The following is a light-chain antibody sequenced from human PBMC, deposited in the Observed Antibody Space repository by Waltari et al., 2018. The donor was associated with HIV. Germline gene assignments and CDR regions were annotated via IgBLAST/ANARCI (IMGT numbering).Light chain of an antibody. Sequence: QSVLTQPPSVSAAPGQKVTISCSGRNSTIGHNYVSWYQQIPGTAPKRLIYDNNKRPSGIPDRFSGSKSDTSATLGITGLQTGDEADYRCGTWDSSLSAVVFGGGTKLTVL. J-gene: IGLJ3*02. CDR3: GTWDSSLSAVV. CDR2: DNN. CDR1: NSTIGHNY. V-gene: IGLV1-51*01.